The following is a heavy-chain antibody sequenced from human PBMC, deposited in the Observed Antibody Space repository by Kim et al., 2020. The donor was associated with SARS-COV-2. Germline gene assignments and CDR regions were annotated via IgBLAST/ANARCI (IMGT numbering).Heavy chain of an antibody. V-gene: IGHV3-15*01. D-gene: IGHD5-18*01. CDR3: TTPNPYSYGYFYYYGMDV. CDR1: GFTFSNAW. J-gene: IGHJ6*02. CDR2: IKSKTDGGTT. Sequence: GGSLRLSCAASGFTFSNAWMSWVRQAPGKGLEWVGRIKSKTDGGTTDYAAPVKGRFTISRDDSKNTLYLQMNSLKTEDTAVYYCTTPNPYSYGYFYYYGMDVWGQGTTVTVSS.